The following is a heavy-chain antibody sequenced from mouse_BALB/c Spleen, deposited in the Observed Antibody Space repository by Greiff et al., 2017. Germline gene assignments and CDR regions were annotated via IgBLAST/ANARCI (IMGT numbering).Heavy chain of an antibody. CDR2: ISYSGST. V-gene: IGHV3-2*02. CDR1: GYSITSDYA. D-gene: IGHD3-3*01. J-gene: IGHJ2*01. Sequence: VQLKESGPGLVKPSQSLSLTCTVTGYSITSDYAWNWIRQFPGNKLEWMGYISYSGSTSYNPSLKSRISITRDTSKNQFFLQLNSVTTEDTATYYCARGGDGGYFDYWGQGTTLTVSS. CDR3: ARGGDGGYFDY.